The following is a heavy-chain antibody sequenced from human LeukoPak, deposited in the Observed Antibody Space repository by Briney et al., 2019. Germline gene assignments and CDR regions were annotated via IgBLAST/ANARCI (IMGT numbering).Heavy chain of an antibody. J-gene: IGHJ3*02. CDR3: ARGGYCTGGTCPTDAFDT. CDR1: GYTFTTYD. V-gene: IGHV1-8*03. CDR2: MNPNSGNT. Sequence: ASVKVSCKASGYTFTTYDINWVRQATGQGLEWMGWMNPNSGNTGYAQKFQGRVTITRNTSITTAYMELSSLRSEDTAVYYCARGGYCTGGTCPTDAFDTWGQGTMVTVSS. D-gene: IGHD2-15*01.